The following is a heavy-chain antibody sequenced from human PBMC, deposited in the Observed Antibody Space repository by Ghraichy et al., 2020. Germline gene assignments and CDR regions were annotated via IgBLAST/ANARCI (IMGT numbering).Heavy chain of an antibody. Sequence: SQTLSLTCSVSGGSVNSYFWAWLRQSPGTGKRLEWIGSLYYTVRTTYSPSLRSRVTISVDTSKNQFSLMLRSVTAADTALYYCARHMRADNGNFDSWGQGALVTVSS. V-gene: IGHV4-59*08. CDR3: ARHMRADNGNFDS. CDR2: LYYTVRT. D-gene: IGHD1-26*01. J-gene: IGHJ4*02. CDR1: GGSVNSYF.